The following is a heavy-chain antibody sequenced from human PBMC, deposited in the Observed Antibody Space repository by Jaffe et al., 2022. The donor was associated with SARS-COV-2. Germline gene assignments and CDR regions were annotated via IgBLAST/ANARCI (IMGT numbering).Heavy chain of an antibody. V-gene: IGHV1-3*01. Sequence: QVQLVPSGAEVKKPGASVKVSCKASGYTFTSYAMHWVRQAPGQRLEWMGWINAGNGNTKYSQKFQGRVTITRDTSASTAYMELSSLRSEDTAVYYCAREGEWGSGSYRAPYYYMDVWGKGTTVTVSS. CDR3: AREGEWGSGSYRAPYYYMDV. D-gene: IGHD3-10*01. CDR2: INAGNGNT. J-gene: IGHJ6*03. CDR1: GYTFTSYA.